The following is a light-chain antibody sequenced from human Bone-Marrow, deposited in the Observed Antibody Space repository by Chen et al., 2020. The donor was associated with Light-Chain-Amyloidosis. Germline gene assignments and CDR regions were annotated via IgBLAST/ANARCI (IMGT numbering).Light chain of an antibody. CDR3: QHYNSYPWT. V-gene: IGKV1-5*03. J-gene: IGKJ1*01. CDR1: QIISSW. CDR2: KAS. Sequence: DIQMTQSPSTLSASVGDRVTITCRASQIISSWLAWYQQKPGKATKLLIYKASSLESGVPSRFSGSGSGTEFTLTISSLQPDEFATYYCQHYNSYPWTFGQGTKVEIK.